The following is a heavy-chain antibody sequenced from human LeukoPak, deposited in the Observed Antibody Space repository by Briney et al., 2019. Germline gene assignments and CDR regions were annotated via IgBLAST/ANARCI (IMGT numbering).Heavy chain of an antibody. CDR1: GFTFSSYG. D-gene: IGHD3-22*01. CDR2: IRYDGSNK. Sequence: GGSLRLSCAASGFTFSSYGMHWVRQAPGKGLEWVAFIRYDGSNKYYADSVKGRFTISRDNAKNSLYLQMNSLRAEDTAVYYCARDDYYDSSGYYYLGQYYFDYWGQGTLVTVSS. V-gene: IGHV3-30*02. J-gene: IGHJ4*02. CDR3: ARDDYYDSSGYYYLGQYYFDY.